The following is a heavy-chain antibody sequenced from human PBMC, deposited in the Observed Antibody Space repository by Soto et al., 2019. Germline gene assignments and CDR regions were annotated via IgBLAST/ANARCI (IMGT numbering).Heavy chain of an antibody. D-gene: IGHD1-7*01. CDR1: GGTFSSYA. V-gene: IGHV1-69*13. CDR3: ARGIAATTFPLMYLMTYLDP. Sequence: SVKVSCKASGGTFSSYAISWVRQAPGQALEWMGGIIPIFGTANSAQKVEGRVTITADETTSTAYMGLSSLRSEDTAVYYCARGIAATTFPLMYLMTYLDPWGQGTLFPFSS. CDR2: IIPIFGTA. J-gene: IGHJ5*02.